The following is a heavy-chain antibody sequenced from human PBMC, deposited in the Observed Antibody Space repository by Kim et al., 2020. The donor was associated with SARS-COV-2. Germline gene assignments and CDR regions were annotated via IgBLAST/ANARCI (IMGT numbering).Heavy chain of an antibody. CDR2: IYHSGST. Sequence: SETLSLTCAVSGGSISSGGYSWSWIRQPPGKGLEWIGYIYHSGSTYYNPSLKSRVTISVDRSKNQFSLKLSSVTAADTAVYYCASVQLWPGAYYFDYWGQGTLVTVSS. V-gene: IGHV4-30-2*01. CDR3: ASVQLWPGAYYFDY. D-gene: IGHD5-18*01. CDR1: GGSISSGGYS. J-gene: IGHJ4*02.